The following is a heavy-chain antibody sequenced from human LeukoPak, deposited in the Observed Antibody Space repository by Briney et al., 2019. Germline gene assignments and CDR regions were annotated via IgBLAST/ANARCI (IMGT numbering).Heavy chain of an antibody. D-gene: IGHD3-10*01. J-gene: IGHJ4*02. V-gene: IGHV3-48*01. CDR2: ISSSTI. CDR3: ARDSITGSY. Sequence: GRSLRLSCAASGFTFSSYSMNWVRQAPGKGLEWVSYISSSTIYYADSVKGRFTISRDNAKNSLYLQMNSLRAEDTAVYYCARDSITGSYWGQGTLVTVSS. CDR1: GFTFSSYS.